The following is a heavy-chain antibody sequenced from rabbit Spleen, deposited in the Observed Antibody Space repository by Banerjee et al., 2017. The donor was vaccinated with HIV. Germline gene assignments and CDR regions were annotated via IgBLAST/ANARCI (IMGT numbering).Heavy chain of an antibody. J-gene: IGHJ6*01. CDR3: ARDLTDVIGWNFGW. Sequence: EQLEESGGDLVKPGASLTLTCTASGFSFSSYWMCWVRQAPGKGLEWIGCIYTSSGSTYYASWAKGRFTISKASSTTVTLQLTRLTAADTATYFCARDLTDVIGWNFGWWGPGTLVTVS. D-gene: IGHD4-1*01. CDR2: IYTSSGST. CDR1: GFSFSSYW. V-gene: IGHV1S45*01.